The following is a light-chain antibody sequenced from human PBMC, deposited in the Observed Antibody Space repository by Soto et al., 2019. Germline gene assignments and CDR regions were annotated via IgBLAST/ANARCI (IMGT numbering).Light chain of an antibody. Sequence: ETVLTQSPGTLSLSPGEGATLFCRASRSVSSSYLAWYQQKPGQAPRLLIYGASSRATGIPDRFSGSGSGTDFTLTISRLEPEDFAVYYCQHYGSSPPSWTFGQGTKVEIK. V-gene: IGKV3-20*01. CDR3: QHYGSSPPSWT. CDR1: RSVSSSY. CDR2: GAS. J-gene: IGKJ1*01.